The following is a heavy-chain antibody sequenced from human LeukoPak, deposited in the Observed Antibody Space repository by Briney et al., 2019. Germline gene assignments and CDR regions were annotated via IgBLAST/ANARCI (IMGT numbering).Heavy chain of an antibody. CDR1: GYTFTSYG. Sequence: SVKVSCKASGYTFTSYGISWVRQAPGQGLEWMGGIIPIFGTANYAQKFQGRVTITADESTSTAYMELSSLRSEDTAVYYCARAYSVEQWLANYYYYGMDVWGQGTTVTVSS. V-gene: IGHV1-69*13. J-gene: IGHJ6*02. D-gene: IGHD6-19*01. CDR2: IIPIFGTA. CDR3: ARAYSVEQWLANYYYYGMDV.